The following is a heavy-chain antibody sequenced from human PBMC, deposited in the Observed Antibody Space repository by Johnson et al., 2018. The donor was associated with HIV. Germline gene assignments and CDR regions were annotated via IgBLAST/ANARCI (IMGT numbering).Heavy chain of an antibody. J-gene: IGHJ3*02. CDR2: ISYDGSNK. D-gene: IGHD2-15*01. V-gene: IGHV3-30*12. Sequence: QVQLVESGGGLVKPGGSLRLSCAASGFTFSDYYMSWIRQAPGKGLEWVAVISYDGSNKYYADSVKGRFTISRDNSKNTLYLQMNSLRAEDTAVYYCARDHLRRSHAFDIWGQGTMVTVSS. CDR1: GFTFSDYY. CDR3: ARDHLRRSHAFDI.